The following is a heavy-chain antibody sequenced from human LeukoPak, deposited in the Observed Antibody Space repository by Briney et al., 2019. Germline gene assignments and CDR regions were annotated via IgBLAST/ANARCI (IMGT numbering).Heavy chain of an antibody. Sequence: GGSLRLFCAASRFTVSSSYMSWVRQAPGKGLEWVSAITFSGHTTYYADSVKGRFTISRDNSKNTLYLQMNSLRAEDAAVYYCAKDSSGYLAGYFQYWGQGTLVTVSS. CDR1: RFTVSSSY. V-gene: IGHV3-23*01. CDR3: AKDSSGYLAGYFQY. J-gene: IGHJ1*01. CDR2: ITFSGHTT. D-gene: IGHD3-22*01.